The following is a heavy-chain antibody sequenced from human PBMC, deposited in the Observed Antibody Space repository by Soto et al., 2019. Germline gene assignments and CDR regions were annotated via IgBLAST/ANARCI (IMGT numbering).Heavy chain of an antibody. CDR3: ARGGGRCSSTSCYTNPPFYYGMDV. CDR2: IYYSGGT. Sequence: QVQLQESGPGLVKPSQTLSLTCTVSGGSISSGEHYWSWIRQPPGKGLEWIGYIYYSGGTDYNPSLMSRVFISIDTSKNQFSLKLRSVTAADTVVYYCARGGGRCSSTSCYTNPPFYYGMDVWGQGTTVTVSS. D-gene: IGHD2-2*01. V-gene: IGHV4-30-4*01. J-gene: IGHJ6*02. CDR1: GGSISSGEHY.